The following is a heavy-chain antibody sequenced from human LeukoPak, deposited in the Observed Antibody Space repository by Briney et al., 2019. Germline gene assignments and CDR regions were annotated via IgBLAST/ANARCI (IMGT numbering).Heavy chain of an antibody. CDR3: ACDQDFIAVAPGERRDY. D-gene: IGHD6-19*01. V-gene: IGHV4-39*07. CDR2: IYYSGST. Sequence: SETLSLTCTVSGGSISSYYWGWIRQPPGKGLEWIGSIYYSGSTYYNPSLKSRVTISVDTSKNQFSLKLSSVTAADTAVYYCACDQDFIAVAPGERRDYWGQGTLVTVSS. J-gene: IGHJ4*02. CDR1: GGSISSYY.